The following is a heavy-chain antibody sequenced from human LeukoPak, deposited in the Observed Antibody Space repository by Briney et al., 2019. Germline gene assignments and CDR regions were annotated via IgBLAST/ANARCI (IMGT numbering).Heavy chain of an antibody. D-gene: IGHD6-6*01. CDR1: GYTFTGYY. Sequence: GESLKISCKASGYTFTGYYMHWVRQAPGQGLEWMGRINPNSGGTNYAQKFQGRVTMTRDTSISTAYMELSRLRSDDTAVYYCARRQLAARRNWFDPWGQGTLVTVSS. J-gene: IGHJ5*02. CDR3: ARRQLAARRNWFDP. V-gene: IGHV1-2*06. CDR2: INPNSGGT.